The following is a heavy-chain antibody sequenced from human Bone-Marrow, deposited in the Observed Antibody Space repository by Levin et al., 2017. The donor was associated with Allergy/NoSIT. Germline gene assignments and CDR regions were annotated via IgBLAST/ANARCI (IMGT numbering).Heavy chain of an antibody. CDR3: ARDARDYSHYSYYDY. CDR2: IWYHGSDQ. D-gene: IGHD4-11*01. CDR1: GFIFSNYG. Sequence: GGSLRLSCTASGFIFSNYGMHWARQAPGKGLEWVAGIWYHGSDQVYPDSVKGRFTISRDNSKDTVYLQMNSLRAEDTAVYYCARDARDYSHYSYYDYWGEGTLVTVS. J-gene: IGHJ4*02. V-gene: IGHV3-33*01.